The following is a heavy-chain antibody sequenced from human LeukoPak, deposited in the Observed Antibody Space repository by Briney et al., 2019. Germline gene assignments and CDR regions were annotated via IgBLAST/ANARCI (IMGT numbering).Heavy chain of an antibody. CDR3: VKGDGGD. J-gene: IGHJ4*02. CDR2: MKEDGGQR. Sequence: GGSLRLSCVASGFTLSDYWMNWVRQPPGKGLEWLANMKEDGGQRHYVDSVKGRFTISRDNAKNQLFLQMNNLRAEDTAAYYCVKGDGGDWGQGTLVTVSS. D-gene: IGHD2-21*01. CDR1: GFTLSDYW. V-gene: IGHV3-7*01.